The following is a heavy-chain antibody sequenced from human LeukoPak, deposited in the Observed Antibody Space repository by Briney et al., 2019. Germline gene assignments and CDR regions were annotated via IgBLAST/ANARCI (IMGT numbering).Heavy chain of an antibody. J-gene: IGHJ6*02. Sequence: GGSLRLSCAASGFTFSSYDMHWVRQATGKGLEWVSAIATAGDTYYPGSVKGRFTISRQNAKNSLYLQMNSLRAGDTAVYYCGREVYYGSPGMDVCGQGTTVTVS. CDR2: IATAGDT. CDR3: GREVYYGSPGMDV. CDR1: GFTFSSYD. V-gene: IGHV3-13*01. D-gene: IGHD3-10*01.